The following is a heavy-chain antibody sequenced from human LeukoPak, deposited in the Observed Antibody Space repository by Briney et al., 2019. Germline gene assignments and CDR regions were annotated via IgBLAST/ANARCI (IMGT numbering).Heavy chain of an antibody. CDR2: IYYSGST. CDR3: ARGAVAGNDY. V-gene: IGHV4-30-4*01. J-gene: IGHJ4*02. Sequence: SSETLSLTCTVSGGSISSGDYYWSWIRQPPGKGLEWIGHIYYSGSTYYNPSLKSRVTISVDTSKNQFSLKLSSVTAADTAVYYCARGAVAGNDYWGQGTLVTVSS. D-gene: IGHD6-19*01. CDR1: GGSISSGDYY.